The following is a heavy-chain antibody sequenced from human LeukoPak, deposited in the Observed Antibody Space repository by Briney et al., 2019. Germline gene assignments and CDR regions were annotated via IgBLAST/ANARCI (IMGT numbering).Heavy chain of an antibody. D-gene: IGHD3-22*01. Sequence: GGSLRLSCAASGFTFSSYNMNWVRQAPGKGLEWVSSISSTSRSYIYYADSVKGRFTISRDNAKNSLYLQMNSLRAEDTAVYYCARVTTNYDSSGYGLYYYYMDVWGKGTTVTVSS. CDR2: ISSTSRSYI. J-gene: IGHJ6*03. V-gene: IGHV3-21*01. CDR1: GFTFSSYN. CDR3: ARVTTNYDSSGYGLYYYYMDV.